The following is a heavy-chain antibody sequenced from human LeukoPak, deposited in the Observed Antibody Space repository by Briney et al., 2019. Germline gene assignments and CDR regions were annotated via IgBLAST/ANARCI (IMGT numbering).Heavy chain of an antibody. CDR2: IYYSGST. Sequence: MTSETLSLTCTVSGGSISSYYWSWIRQPPGKGLEWIGCIYYSGSTNYNFSLKSRLTISVDTSKNQFSLKLTSVTAADTAVYYCARRVAAARWFDPWGQGTLVTVSS. D-gene: IGHD6-13*01. CDR1: GGSISSYY. CDR3: ARRVAAARWFDP. V-gene: IGHV4-59*12. J-gene: IGHJ5*02.